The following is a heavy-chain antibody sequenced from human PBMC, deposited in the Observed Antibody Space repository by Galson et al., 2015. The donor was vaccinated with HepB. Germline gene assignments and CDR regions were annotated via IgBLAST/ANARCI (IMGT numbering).Heavy chain of an antibody. V-gene: IGHV3-48*02. CDR1: GFTFSSYW. Sequence: SLRLSCAASGFTFSSYWMHWVRQAPGKGLEWVSYISSGSGSKYYADSVKGRFTISRDNAKNSLYLQMNSLRDEDTAVYYCACGYNGYGDAFDIWGQGTMVTVSS. D-gene: IGHD5-12*01. J-gene: IGHJ3*02. CDR3: ACGYNGYGDAFDI. CDR2: ISSGSGSK.